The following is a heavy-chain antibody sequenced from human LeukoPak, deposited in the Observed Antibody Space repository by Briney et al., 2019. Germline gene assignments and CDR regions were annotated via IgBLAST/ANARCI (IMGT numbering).Heavy chain of an antibody. CDR3: ARAPMIVVVIAGPYFDY. D-gene: IGHD3-22*01. J-gene: IGHJ4*02. CDR2: INPNSGGT. Sequence: AASVKVSCKASGYTFTGYYMHWVRQAPGQGLEWMGWINPNSGGTNYAQKFQGRVTMTRDTSISTAYMELSRLRSDDTAVYYCARAPMIVVVIAGPYFDYWGQGTLVTVSS. V-gene: IGHV1-2*02. CDR1: GYTFTGYY.